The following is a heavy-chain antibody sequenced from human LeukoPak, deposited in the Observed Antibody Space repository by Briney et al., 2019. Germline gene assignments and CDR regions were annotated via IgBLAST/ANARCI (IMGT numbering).Heavy chain of an antibody. V-gene: IGHV4-39*02. CDR1: GDSISRSTYY. J-gene: IGHJ4*02. Sequence: SETLSPTCTVSGDSISRSTYYWAWIRQPPGKGLEWIGSVYYGRSPYFNPSLESRATISVDTSKNHFSLKMSSVTAADTAVYYCARSSGTGTFSYWGQGTLVTVSS. CDR2: VYYGRSP. CDR3: ARSSGTGTFSY. D-gene: IGHD6-25*01.